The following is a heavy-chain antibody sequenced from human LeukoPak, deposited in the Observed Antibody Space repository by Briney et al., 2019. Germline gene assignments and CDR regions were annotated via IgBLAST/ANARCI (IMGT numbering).Heavy chain of an antibody. CDR1: GGSISSYY. CDR2: IYYSGST. Sequence: SETLSLTCTVSGGSISSYYWSWIRQPPGKGLEWIGYIYYSGSTNYNPSLKGRVTISVDTSKNQFSLKLSSVTAADTAVYYCARESSGYYYMDVWGKGTTVTVSS. V-gene: IGHV4-59*01. J-gene: IGHJ6*03. D-gene: IGHD3-22*01. CDR3: ARESSGYYYMDV.